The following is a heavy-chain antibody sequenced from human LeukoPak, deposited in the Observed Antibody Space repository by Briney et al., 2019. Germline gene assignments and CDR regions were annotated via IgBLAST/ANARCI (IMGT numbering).Heavy chain of an antibody. V-gene: IGHV4-61*02. CDR1: GVSIANTFYY. Sequence: SETLSLTCTVSGVSIANTFYYWNWLRQPAGMGLEWIGRIYTTGSTDYNPSLKRRVTISLDTARNQFSLRLSSVTAADTAVYYCARRQDGHDYWGQGTLVTVSS. CDR3: ARRQDGHDY. CDR2: IYTTGST. J-gene: IGHJ4*02.